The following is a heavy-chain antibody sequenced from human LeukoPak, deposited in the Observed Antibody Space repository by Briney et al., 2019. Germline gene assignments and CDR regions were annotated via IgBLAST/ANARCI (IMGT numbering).Heavy chain of an antibody. D-gene: IGHD1-26*01. J-gene: IGHJ6*02. CDR3: ARLYSGSYYYYYGMDV. CDR1: GGSISSYY. V-gene: IGHV4-59*01. Sequence: SETLSLTCTVSGGSISSYYWSWIRQPPGKGLEWLGYIYYSGSTNYNPSLKSRVTISVDTSKNQFSLKLSSVTAADTAVYYCARLYSGSYYYYYGMDVWGQGTTVTVSS. CDR2: IYYSGST.